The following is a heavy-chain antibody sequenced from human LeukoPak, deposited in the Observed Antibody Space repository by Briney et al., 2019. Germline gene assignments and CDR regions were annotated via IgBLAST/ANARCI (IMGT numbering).Heavy chain of an antibody. V-gene: IGHV1-18*01. J-gene: IGHJ4*02. D-gene: IGHD5-18*01. CDR2: ISAYNGNK. CDR1: GYTYTSYG. CDR3: ARASRIQLWLRVGNFDY. Sequence: ASVKVSRKASGYTYTSYGISWVRQPPGQGREWMGCISAYNGNKNYAQKLQGRVTMTTDTSTSTAYMELRRLRSDDTAVYYCARASRIQLWLRVGNFDYWGQGTLVTVSS.